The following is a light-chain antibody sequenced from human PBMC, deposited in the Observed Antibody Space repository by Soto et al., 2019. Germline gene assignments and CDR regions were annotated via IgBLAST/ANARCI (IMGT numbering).Light chain of an antibody. CDR3: SSYAGSEKFV. CDR2: EVI. CDR1: SNDVGGYNY. V-gene: IGLV2-8*01. J-gene: IGLJ1*01. Sequence: QSALTQPPSASGSPGQSVTISCTGTSNDVGGYNYVSWYQQHPGKAPKLLIYEVIARPSGVPDRFSGSKSGNTASLTVSGLQADDEAYYYCSSYAGSEKFVFGTETKLTVL.